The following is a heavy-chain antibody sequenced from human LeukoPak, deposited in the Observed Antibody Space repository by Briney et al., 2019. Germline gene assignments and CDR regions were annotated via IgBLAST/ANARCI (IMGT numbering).Heavy chain of an antibody. Sequence: ASVKASCKASGHTFTGYYMHWVRQAPGQGLEWMGWINPNSGGTNYAQKFQGRVTMTRDTSISTAYMELSRLRSDDTAVYYCAPSQSGSYSFDYWGQGTLVTVSS. CDR2: INPNSGGT. D-gene: IGHD1-26*01. CDR1: GHTFTGYY. CDR3: APSQSGSYSFDY. J-gene: IGHJ4*02. V-gene: IGHV1-2*02.